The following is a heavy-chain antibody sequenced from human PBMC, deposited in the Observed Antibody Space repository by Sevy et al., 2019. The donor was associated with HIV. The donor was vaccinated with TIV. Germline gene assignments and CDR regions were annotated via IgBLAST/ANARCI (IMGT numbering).Heavy chain of an antibody. CDR3: ARDYYGSGSYYKAPYYYGMDV. D-gene: IGHD3-10*01. J-gene: IGHJ6*02. V-gene: IGHV1-18*01. CDR2: ISAYNGNT. Sequence: ASVKVSCKASGYTFTSYGISWVRQAPGQGLEWMGWISAYNGNTNYAQKLQGSVTMTTDTSTSTAYMELRSLRSDDTAVYYCARDYYGSGSYYKAPYYYGMDVWGQGTTVTVSS. CDR1: GYTFTSYG.